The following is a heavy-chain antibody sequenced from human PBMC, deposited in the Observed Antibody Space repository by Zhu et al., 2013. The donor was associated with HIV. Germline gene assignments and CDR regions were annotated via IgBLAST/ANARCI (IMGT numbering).Heavy chain of an antibody. Sequence: QVQLQESGPGLVKPSETLSLTCTVSGGSVSSGSYYWSWIRQPPGKGLEWIGYIYYSGSTNYNPSLKSRVTISVDTSKNQFSLKLSSVTAADTAVYYCARDSSXAYCGGDCYPFXDYWARDPGHVXS. CDR2: IYYSGST. CDR1: GGSVSSGSYY. J-gene: IGHJ4*03. CDR3: ARDSSXAYCGGDCYPFXDY. D-gene: IGHD2-21*02. V-gene: IGHV4-61*01.